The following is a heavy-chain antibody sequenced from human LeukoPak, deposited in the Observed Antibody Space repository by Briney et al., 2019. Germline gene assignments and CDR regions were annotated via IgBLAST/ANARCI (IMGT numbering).Heavy chain of an antibody. CDR1: GGSISSSSYD. V-gene: IGHV4-39*01. CDR2: ISYSGTT. D-gene: IGHD6-13*01. CDR3: AAGWYRSSLDH. J-gene: IGHJ4*02. Sequence: PSETLSLTCTVSGGSISSSSYDWGWIRQPPGKGLEWVGSISYSGTTYYNPSLKTRVTISVDTSKNQFSLKLSSVTAADTAVYYCAAGWYRSSLDHWGQGTLVTVSS.